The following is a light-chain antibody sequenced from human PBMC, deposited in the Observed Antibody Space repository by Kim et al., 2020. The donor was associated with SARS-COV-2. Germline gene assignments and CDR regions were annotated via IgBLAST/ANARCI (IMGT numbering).Light chain of an antibody. J-gene: IGLJ2*01. CDR2: GKN. CDR3: KSRDSSGSQLV. CDR1: SLRNYY. Sequence: ALGLTVTITCQGDSLRNYYASWYQQKPGQAPLLVIYGKNNRPSGIPDRFSGSNSGNTASLTITGAQAGDEADYYCKSRDSSGSQLVFGGGTQLTVL. V-gene: IGLV3-19*01.